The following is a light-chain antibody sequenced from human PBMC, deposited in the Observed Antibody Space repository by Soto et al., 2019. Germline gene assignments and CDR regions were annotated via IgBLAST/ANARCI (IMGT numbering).Light chain of an antibody. CDR1: QRISTW. J-gene: IGKJ1*01. CDR2: KSS. CDR3: HQYSTNSRT. Sequence: DIQMTQSPSTLSASVGDRVTITCRASQRISTWLAWYQQKSGKAPKLLIYKSSSLESGVPSRFRGSGSGTEFTLTISSLQPDYFATYYRHQYSTNSRTFGQGTKVEIK. V-gene: IGKV1-5*03.